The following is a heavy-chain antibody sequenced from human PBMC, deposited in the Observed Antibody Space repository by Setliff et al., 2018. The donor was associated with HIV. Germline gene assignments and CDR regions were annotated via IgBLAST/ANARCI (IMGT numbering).Heavy chain of an antibody. CDR3: ARGLQRKNGLHSYYYYMGI. D-gene: IGHD6-25*01. V-gene: IGHV4-61*09. CDR2: IYVSRNT. Sequence: SETLSLTCAVSGDSLTTGGAYWSWVRQPAGKALEWIGHIYVSRNTMYNPSLKSRVTISLDRSNNQLSLNLSSLTAADTAVYFCARGLQRKNGLHSYYYYMGIWGKGTTVTVSS. CDR1: GDSLTTGGAY. J-gene: IGHJ6*03.